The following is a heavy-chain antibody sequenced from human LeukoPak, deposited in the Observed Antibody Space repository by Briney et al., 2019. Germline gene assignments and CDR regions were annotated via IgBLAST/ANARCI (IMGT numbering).Heavy chain of an antibody. CDR3: ARSGYGDSSGYYYGGDY. Sequence: GGSLRLSCAASGFTFSSYAMHWVRQAPGKGLEGVAVISYDGSNKYYADSVKGRFTISRDNSKNTLYLQMNSLRAEDTAVYYCARSGYGDSSGYYYGGDYWGQGTLVTVSS. CDR2: ISYDGSNK. J-gene: IGHJ4*02. V-gene: IGHV3-30-3*01. CDR1: GFTFSSYA. D-gene: IGHD3-22*01.